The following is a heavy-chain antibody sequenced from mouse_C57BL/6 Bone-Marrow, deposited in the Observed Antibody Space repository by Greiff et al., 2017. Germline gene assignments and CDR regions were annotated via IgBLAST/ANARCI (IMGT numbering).Heavy chain of an antibody. J-gene: IGHJ1*01. Sequence: VMLVESGGGLVQPGGSLRLSCATSGFTFSDFYMEWVRQPPGKRLEWIAASRNKANDYTTEYSASVKGRFIVSRDTTKSILYHQMNALRAEDTSIYYCARDYYGSSDWYFDVWGAGTTVTVSS. V-gene: IGHV7-1*02. CDR3: ARDYYGSSDWYFDV. D-gene: IGHD1-1*01. CDR1: GFTFSDFY. CDR2: SRNKANDYTT.